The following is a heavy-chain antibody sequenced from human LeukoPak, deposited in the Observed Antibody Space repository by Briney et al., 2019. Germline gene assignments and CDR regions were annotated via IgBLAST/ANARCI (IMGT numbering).Heavy chain of an antibody. J-gene: IGHJ4*02. CDR1: GFTFSSYA. CDR2: ISGSGGST. V-gene: IGHV3-23*01. D-gene: IGHD6-13*01. Sequence: SGGSLRLSCAASGFTFSSYAMSWVRQAPGKGLEWVSAISGSGGSTYYADSVKGRFTISRDNSKNTLYLQMNSLRAEDTAVYYCARDRYSPFDYWGQGTLVTVSS. CDR3: ARDRYSPFDY.